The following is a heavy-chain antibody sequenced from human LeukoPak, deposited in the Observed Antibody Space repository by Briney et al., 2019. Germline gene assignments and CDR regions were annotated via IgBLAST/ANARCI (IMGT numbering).Heavy chain of an antibody. CDR3: AKVTGYWYFDL. CDR1: GFTFSSYD. V-gene: IGHV3-23*01. D-gene: IGHD3-9*01. CDR2: NSGSGGTT. Sequence: PGGSLRLSCAASGFTFSSYDMSWVRQAPGKGLEWVLANSGSGGTTYADSVKGRFTISRDNSKNTVYLQMNSPRAEDTALYYCAKVTGYWYFDLWGRGTLVTVSS. J-gene: IGHJ2*01.